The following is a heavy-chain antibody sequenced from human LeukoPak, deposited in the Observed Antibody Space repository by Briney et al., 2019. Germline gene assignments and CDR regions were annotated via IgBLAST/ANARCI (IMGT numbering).Heavy chain of an antibody. V-gene: IGHV3-30*02. Sequence: GALRLSCAASGFTFSSYGMHWVRQAPGKGLEWVAFIRYDGSNKYYADSVKGRFTISRDNSKNTLYLQMNSLRAEDTAVYYCARDLVRATMNFDPWGQGTLVTVSS. CDR1: GFTFSSYG. J-gene: IGHJ5*02. CDR3: ARDLVRATMNFDP. CDR2: IRYDGSNK. D-gene: IGHD3-22*01.